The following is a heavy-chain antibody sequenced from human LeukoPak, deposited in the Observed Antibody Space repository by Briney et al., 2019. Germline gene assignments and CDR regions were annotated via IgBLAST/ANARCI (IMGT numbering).Heavy chain of an antibody. V-gene: IGHV3-30*18. Sequence: GGSLRLSCAASGFTFSSYGMHWVRQAPGKGLEWVAVISYDGSNKYYADSVKGRFTISRDNSKNTLYLQMNSLRAEDTAVYYCAKDLRSYGSGGRFYWGQGTLVTVSS. CDR2: ISYDGSNK. J-gene: IGHJ4*02. D-gene: IGHD3-10*01. CDR3: AKDLRSYGSGGRFY. CDR1: GFTFSSYG.